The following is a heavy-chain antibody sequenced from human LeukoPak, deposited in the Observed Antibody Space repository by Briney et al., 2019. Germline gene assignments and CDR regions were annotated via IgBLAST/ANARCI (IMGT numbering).Heavy chain of an antibody. CDR3: ARLLWFGELLGPHDY. V-gene: IGHV3-30-3*01. D-gene: IGHD3-10*01. CDR1: GFTFSSYA. Sequence: GGSLRLSCAASGFTFSSYAMHWVRQAPGKGLEWVAVILYDGSNKYYADSVKGRFTISRDNSKNTLYLQMNSLRAEDTAVYYCARLLWFGELLGPHDYWGQGTLVTVSS. J-gene: IGHJ4*02. CDR2: ILYDGSNK.